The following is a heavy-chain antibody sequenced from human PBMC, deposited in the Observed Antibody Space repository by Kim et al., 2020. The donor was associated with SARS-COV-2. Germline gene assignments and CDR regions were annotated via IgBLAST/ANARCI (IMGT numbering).Heavy chain of an antibody. J-gene: IGHJ5*02. CDR1: GFTFSSYA. CDR2: ISGSGGST. Sequence: GGSLRLSCAASGFTFSSYAMSWVRQAPGKGLEWVSAISGSGGSTYYADSVKGRFTTSRDNSKNTLYLQMNSLRAEDTAVYYCAKDRRYSSSWYWFDPWGQGTLVTVSS. CDR3: AKDRRYSSSWYWFDP. V-gene: IGHV3-23*01. D-gene: IGHD6-13*01.